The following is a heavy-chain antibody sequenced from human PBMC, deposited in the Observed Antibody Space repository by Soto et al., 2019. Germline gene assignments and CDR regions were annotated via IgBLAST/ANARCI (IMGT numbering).Heavy chain of an antibody. CDR2: IYHSGST. CDR1: GGCVSSRDM. V-gene: IGHV4-4*02. J-gene: IGHJ5*02. Sequence: NPSETLSITCAVYGGCVSSRDMSSSVRQPPGKGPEWIGQIYHSGSTDYNPSLKSRVTISVDKSRNQFSLSLSSVTTADTAVYYFTKLPWAAYGGIFDPWGQGTLVTVS. D-gene: IGHD4-17*01. CDR3: TKLPWAAYGGIFDP.